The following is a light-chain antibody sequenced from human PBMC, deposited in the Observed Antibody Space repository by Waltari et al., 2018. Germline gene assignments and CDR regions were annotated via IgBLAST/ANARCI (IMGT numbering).Light chain of an antibody. J-gene: IGLJ2*01. V-gene: IGLV2-14*01. CDR2: EVN. CDR1: SSDVGGYHY. CDR3: SSYASISTLI. Sequence: QSALTPPASVSGSPGQSITISCTGTSSDVGGYHYVSWYQQHPGKAPKLMIYEVNNRPSGVSYRFSGSKSGNTASLTISGLQAEDEANYYCSSYASISTLIFGGGTKLTVL.